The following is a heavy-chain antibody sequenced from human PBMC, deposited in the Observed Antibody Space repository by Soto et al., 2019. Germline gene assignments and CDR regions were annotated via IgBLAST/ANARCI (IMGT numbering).Heavy chain of an antibody. J-gene: IGHJ4*02. Sequence: QVQLVQSGTEVKKPGSSVKVSCKASGGTFSSYTISWVRQAPGQGLEWMGRLIPILGIANYAQKFQGRVTSTADKSTSTAYMELSSLRSEDTAVYYCARDVGIAAAEAFDYWGQGTLVTVSS. V-gene: IGHV1-69*08. CDR2: LIPILGIA. CDR1: GGTFSSYT. CDR3: ARDVGIAAAEAFDY. D-gene: IGHD6-13*01.